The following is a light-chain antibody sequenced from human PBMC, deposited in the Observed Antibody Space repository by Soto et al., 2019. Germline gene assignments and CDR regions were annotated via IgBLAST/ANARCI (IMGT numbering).Light chain of an antibody. CDR1: QSISRN. J-gene: IGKJ2*01. CDR3: QQYNNWPPYT. V-gene: IGKV3-15*01. Sequence: EIVMTQSPGTLSVSPGERATLSCRASQSISRNLAWYQQKPGRAPRLLIYGVSTRATGIPARFSGSGSETEFTLTISSLQSGDFAVYYCQQYNNWPPYTFGQGTKLEIK. CDR2: GVS.